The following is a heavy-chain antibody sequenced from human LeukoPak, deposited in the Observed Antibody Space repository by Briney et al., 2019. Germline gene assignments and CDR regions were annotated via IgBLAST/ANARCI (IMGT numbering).Heavy chain of an antibody. CDR1: GFTFSSYW. V-gene: IGHV3-7*01. Sequence: GGSLRLSCAASGFTFSSYWMSWDRQAPGKGLEWVANIKQDGSEKYYVDSVKGRFTISRDNAKNSLYLQMNSLRAEDTAVYYCARGFTVTTGWYYYYYMDVWGKGTTVTISS. J-gene: IGHJ6*03. CDR3: ARGFTVTTGWYYYYYMDV. CDR2: IKQDGSEK. D-gene: IGHD4-17*01.